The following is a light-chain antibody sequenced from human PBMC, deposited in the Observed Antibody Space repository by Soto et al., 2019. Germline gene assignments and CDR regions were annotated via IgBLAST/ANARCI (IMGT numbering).Light chain of an antibody. CDR3: RSLKTRSTSLYV. J-gene: IGLJ1*01. CDR2: DVS. CDR1: SSDIGGYNH. V-gene: IGLV2-14*03. Sequence: QSALTQPASVSGSPGQSISISCTGTSSDIGGYNHVSWYQQHPGKAPKLMIYDVSNRPSGVSNRFSGSKSGNTASLTISGLQAGDGXYYYLRSLKTRSTSLYVFGTGTKVTVL.